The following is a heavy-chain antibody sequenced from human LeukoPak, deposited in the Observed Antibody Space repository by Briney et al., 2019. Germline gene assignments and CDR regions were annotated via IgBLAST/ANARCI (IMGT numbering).Heavy chain of an antibody. D-gene: IGHD5-18*01. V-gene: IGHV3-23*01. CDR3: AKDLEYSYGYFDY. J-gene: IGHJ4*02. CDR1: GFTFSSYA. Sequence: GGSLRLSCAASGFTFSSYAMSWVRQAPGRGLEWVSAISGSGGSTYYADSVKGRFTISRDNSKNTLYLQMNSLRAEDTAVYYCAKDLEYSYGYFDYWGQGTLVTVSS. CDR2: ISGSGGST.